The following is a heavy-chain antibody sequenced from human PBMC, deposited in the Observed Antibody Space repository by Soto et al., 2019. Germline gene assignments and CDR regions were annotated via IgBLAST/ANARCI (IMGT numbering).Heavy chain of an antibody. J-gene: IGHJ5*02. D-gene: IGHD6-13*01. Sequence: QVTVKESGPVLVKPTETLTLTCTVSGFSLSNAGLGVSWIRQPPGKALEWLAHIFSNDEKSYSTSLKSRLTIPXYXXKSQVVLIMTNMYPVDTATYYCASTYSTSWYWFDPWGQGTLVTVSS. CDR2: IFSNDEK. CDR1: GFSLSNAGLG. V-gene: IGHV2-26*04. CDR3: ASTYSTSWYWFDP.